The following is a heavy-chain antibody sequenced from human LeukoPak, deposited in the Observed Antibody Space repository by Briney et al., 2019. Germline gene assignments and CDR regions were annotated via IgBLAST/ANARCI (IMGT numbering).Heavy chain of an antibody. CDR3: ARGYLGIARSYYYYMDV. D-gene: IGHD1-1*01. J-gene: IGHJ6*03. CDR1: GDTVSSNSAA. Sequence: SQTLSLTCAISGDTVSSNSAAWNWVRQSPSRGLEWLGRTYYRSKWYNDYAVSVKSRITINPDTSKNQFSLQLNSVTPEDTAVYYCARGYLGIARSYYYYMDVWGKGTTVTVSS. CDR2: TYYRSKWYN. V-gene: IGHV6-1*01.